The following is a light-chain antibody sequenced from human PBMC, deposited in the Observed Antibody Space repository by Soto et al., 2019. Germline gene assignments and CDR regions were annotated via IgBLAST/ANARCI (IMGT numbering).Light chain of an antibody. Sequence: EIVLTQSPGTLSLSPGEIATLSCRASQSVSRSYLAWYQQKPGQAPKLLIYGASSRATGIPDRFSGSGSGTDFPLTISRLEPEDFAVYYCHQYGSSPYTFGQGTKLEIK. CDR2: GAS. CDR3: HQYGSSPYT. CDR1: QSVSRSY. J-gene: IGKJ2*01. V-gene: IGKV3-20*01.